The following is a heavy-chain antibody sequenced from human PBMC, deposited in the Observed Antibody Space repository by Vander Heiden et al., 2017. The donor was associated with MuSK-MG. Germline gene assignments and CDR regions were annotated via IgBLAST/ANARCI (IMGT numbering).Heavy chain of an antibody. V-gene: IGHV3-33*01. CDR2: IWYDGSKK. CDR3: ARGLDRFDP. J-gene: IGHJ5*02. CDR1: GFTLSSYG. D-gene: IGHD1-1*01. Sequence: QVQLVESGGGVVQPGRSLRLSCAASGFTLSSYGMHWVRQAPGKGLEWVAVIWYDGSKKYYADSVKGRFTISRDNSKNTLYLQMNSLRAEDTAVYYCARGLDRFDPWGQGTLVTVSS.